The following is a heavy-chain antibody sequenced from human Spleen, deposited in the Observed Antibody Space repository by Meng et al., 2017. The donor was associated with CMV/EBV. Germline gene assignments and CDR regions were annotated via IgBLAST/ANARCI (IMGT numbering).Heavy chain of an antibody. CDR1: SYRGYS. J-gene: IGHJ4*02. Sequence: SYRGYSGSWIRQPLGKGLEWIGEINHSGSSNYNPSLKSRVTILLETSKNQMSLRLRSLTAADTAVYYCARGRNAYYDFLTGYHYYFDLWAQGTLVTVSS. D-gene: IGHD3-9*01. CDR2: INHSGSS. V-gene: IGHV4-34*01. CDR3: ARGRNAYYDFLTGYHYYFDL.